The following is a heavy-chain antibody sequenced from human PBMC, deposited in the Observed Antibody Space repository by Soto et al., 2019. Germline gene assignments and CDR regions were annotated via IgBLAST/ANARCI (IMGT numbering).Heavy chain of an antibody. CDR2: ISYDGSNK. D-gene: IGHD3-22*01. Sequence: QVQLVESGGGVVQPGRSLRLSCSASGFTFSSYAMHWVRQAPGKGLEWVAVISYDGSNKYYADSVKGRFTISRDNSKNTLYLQMNSLRAEDTAVYYCARAGVVVIPYYFDYWGQGTLVTVSS. J-gene: IGHJ4*02. CDR1: GFTFSSYA. V-gene: IGHV3-30-3*01. CDR3: ARAGVVVIPYYFDY.